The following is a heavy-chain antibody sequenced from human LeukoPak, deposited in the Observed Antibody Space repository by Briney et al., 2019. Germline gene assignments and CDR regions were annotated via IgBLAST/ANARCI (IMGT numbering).Heavy chain of an antibody. D-gene: IGHD1-26*01. CDR3: AKDGRYSGSYYSDY. V-gene: IGHV3-23*01. J-gene: IGHJ4*02. CDR2: ISGSGGST. CDR1: GFTFSSYA. Sequence: LGGSLRLSCAASGFTFSSYAMSWVRQAPGKGLEWVSAISGSGGSTYYADSVKGRFTISRDNSKNTLYLQMNSLRAEDTAVYYCAKDGRYSGSYYSDYWGQGTLVTVSS.